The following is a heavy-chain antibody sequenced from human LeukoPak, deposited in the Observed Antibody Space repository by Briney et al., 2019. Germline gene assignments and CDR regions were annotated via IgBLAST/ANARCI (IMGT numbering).Heavy chain of an antibody. CDR2: IKEDGSET. Sequence: GGSLRLSCAASGFTFKKYWMNWVRQVPGKGLECLANIKEDGSETYYADSVKGRFTISRDNPKNSLFLQINSLRVEDTAVYYCARETPRRGETRDGYRWGQGTLVTVSS. D-gene: IGHD5-24*01. V-gene: IGHV3-7*01. CDR3: ARETPRRGETRDGYR. J-gene: IGHJ4*02. CDR1: GFTFKKYW.